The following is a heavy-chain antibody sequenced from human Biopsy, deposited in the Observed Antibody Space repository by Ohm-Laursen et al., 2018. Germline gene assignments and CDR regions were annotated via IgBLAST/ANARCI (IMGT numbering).Heavy chain of an antibody. J-gene: IGHJ4*02. CDR1: GGTFSNYG. CDR3: ARGPHSGSHSCFDY. D-gene: IGHD1-26*01. CDR2: NIPILGTG. V-gene: IGHV1-69*06. Sequence: VASVKVSCKAPGGTFSNYGVNWVRQAPGQGLEWLGENIPILGTGNYAQKFQDRVTVAADTSTSTSYMELSSLTTEDTAIYYCARGPHSGSHSCFDYWGRGTLVTVSS.